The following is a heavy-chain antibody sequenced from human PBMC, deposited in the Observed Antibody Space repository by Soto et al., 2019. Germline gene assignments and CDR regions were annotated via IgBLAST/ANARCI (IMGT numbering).Heavy chain of an antibody. D-gene: IGHD2-2*01. Sequence: PGESLKISCKGSGYSFTSYWIGWVRQMPGKGLEWMGIIYPGDSDTRYSPYFQGQVTISADKSISTAYLQWSSLKASDTAMYYCARLGDIVVVPAAPYYYYGMDVWGQGTTVTVSS. CDR1: GYSFTSYW. CDR3: ARLGDIVVVPAAPYYYYGMDV. J-gene: IGHJ6*02. V-gene: IGHV5-51*01. CDR2: IYPGDSDT.